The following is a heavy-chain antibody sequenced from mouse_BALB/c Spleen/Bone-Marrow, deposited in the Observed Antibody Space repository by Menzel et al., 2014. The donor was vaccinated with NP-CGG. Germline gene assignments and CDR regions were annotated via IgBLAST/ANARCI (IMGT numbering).Heavy chain of an antibody. D-gene: IGHD1-1*01. CDR1: GFSLTDYG. CDR3: ARDLYYYGFDY. J-gene: IGHJ2*01. V-gene: IGHV2-6-7*01. Sequence: VNVVESGPGLVAPSQSLSTTCTVSGFSLTDYGVNWVRQPPGKNLEWLGMIWGDGSTDYNSALKSRLSISKDNSQSQVFLKMNSLETDDTARYYCARDLYYYGFDYWGQGTTLTVSS. CDR2: IWGDGST.